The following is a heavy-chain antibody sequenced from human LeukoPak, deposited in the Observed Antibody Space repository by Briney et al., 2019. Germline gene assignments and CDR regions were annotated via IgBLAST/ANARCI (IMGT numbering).Heavy chain of an antibody. V-gene: IGHV3-21*05. J-gene: IGHJ4*02. CDR3: AREGYDPYFDY. Sequence: GGSLRLSCAASGFTFSSYAMHWVRQAPGKGLEWVSYISSSSRYTKYADSLKGRFSISRDNAKKSLYLQMNSLRAEDTAVYYCAREGYDPYFDYWGQGTLVTVSS. D-gene: IGHD3-22*01. CDR2: ISSSSRYT. CDR1: GFTFSSYA.